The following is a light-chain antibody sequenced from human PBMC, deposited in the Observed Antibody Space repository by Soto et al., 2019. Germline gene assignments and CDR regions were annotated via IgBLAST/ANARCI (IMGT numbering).Light chain of an antibody. CDR2: AAS. Sequence: DLQMTQSPSSVSASVGDRVTITCRASQGISSWLAWYQKKPGKAPKLLIYAASSLESGVPSRFSGSGSGTDFTLTISSLQPEDFATYFCHQADSFPLTFGGGTKVEIK. CDR1: QGISSW. J-gene: IGKJ4*01. V-gene: IGKV1-12*01. CDR3: HQADSFPLT.